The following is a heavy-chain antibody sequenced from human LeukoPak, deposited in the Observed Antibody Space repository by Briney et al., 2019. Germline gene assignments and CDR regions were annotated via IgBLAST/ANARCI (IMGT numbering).Heavy chain of an antibody. D-gene: IGHD6-13*01. J-gene: IGHJ5*02. V-gene: IGHV1-69*13. CDR1: GGTFSSYA. CDR2: IIPIFGTA. Sequence: SVKVSCKASGGTFSSYAISWVRQAPGQGLEWMGGIIPIFGTANYAQKFQGRVTITPDESTSTAYMELSSLRSEDTAVYYCAARIAAAGFNWFDPWGQGTLVTVSS. CDR3: AARIAAAGFNWFDP.